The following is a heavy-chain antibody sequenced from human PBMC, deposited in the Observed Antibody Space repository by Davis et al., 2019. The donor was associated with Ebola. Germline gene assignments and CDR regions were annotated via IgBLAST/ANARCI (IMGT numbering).Heavy chain of an antibody. Sequence: SETLSLTCTVSGGSIGSSSYYWSWIRQSPGKGLEWIGEINHSGSTNYNPSLKSRVTISVDTSKNQFSLKLSSVTAADTAVYYCARARVVVVAARYIYYYYGMDVWGQGTTVTVSS. J-gene: IGHJ6*02. CDR3: ARARVVVVAARYIYYYYGMDV. V-gene: IGHV4-39*07. CDR2: INHSGST. CDR1: GGSIGSSSYY. D-gene: IGHD2-15*01.